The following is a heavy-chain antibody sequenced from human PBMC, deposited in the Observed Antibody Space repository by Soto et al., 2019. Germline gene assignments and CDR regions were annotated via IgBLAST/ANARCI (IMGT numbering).Heavy chain of an antibody. CDR2: IYYSGST. CDR1: GGSISSGGYY. V-gene: IGHV4-31*03. J-gene: IGHJ5*02. CDR3: ARVMDCSGGSCYAIGVTAP. D-gene: IGHD2-15*01. Sequence: SETLSLTCTVSGGSISSGGYYWSWIRQHPGKGLEWIGYIYYSGSTYYNPSLKSRVTISVDTSKNQFSLKLSSVTAADTAVYYCARVMDCSGGSCYAIGVTAPWGQGTLVPVSS.